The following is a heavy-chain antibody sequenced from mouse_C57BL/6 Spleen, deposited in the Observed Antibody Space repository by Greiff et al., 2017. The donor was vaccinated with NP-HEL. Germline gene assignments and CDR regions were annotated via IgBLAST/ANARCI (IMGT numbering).Heavy chain of an antibody. CDR1: GYTFTSYW. CDR2: INPSSGYT. D-gene: IGHD1-1*01. Sequence: QVQLQQSGAELAKPGASVKLSCKASGYTFTSYWMHWVKQRPGQGLEWIGYINPSSGYTNYNQKFKGKATLTADKSSSTAYMQLSSLTYEDSAVYYCARSYCGSSYGFAYWGQGTLVTVSA. J-gene: IGHJ3*01. CDR3: ARSYCGSSYGFAY. V-gene: IGHV1-7*01.